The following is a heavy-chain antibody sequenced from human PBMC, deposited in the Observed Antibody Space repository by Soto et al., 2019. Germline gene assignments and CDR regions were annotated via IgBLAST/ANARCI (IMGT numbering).Heavy chain of an antibody. CDR2: IYYSGST. J-gene: IGHJ5*02. V-gene: IGHV4-59*01. CDR3: ARGFTYPLWFGETIVDWFDP. Sequence: PSETLSLTCTVSGFSISSYYWSCIRQPPGKGLEWIGYIYYSGSTNYNPSLKSRVTISVDTSKNQFSLKLSSVTAADTAVYYCARGFTYPLWFGETIVDWFDPWGQGTLVTVSS. CDR1: GFSISSYY. D-gene: IGHD3-10*01.